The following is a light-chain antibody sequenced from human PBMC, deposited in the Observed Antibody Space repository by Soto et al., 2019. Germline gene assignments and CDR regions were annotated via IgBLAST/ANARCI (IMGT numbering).Light chain of an antibody. CDR3: QQFSSYPLT. CDR2: DAS. J-gene: IGKJ4*01. CDR1: QTVRNNY. V-gene: IGKV3-20*01. Sequence: EIVLTQSPGTLSFSPGERATLSCRASQTVRNNYLAWYQQKPGQAPRLLIYDASSRATGIPDRFSGGGSGTDFTLTISRLEPEDFAVYYWQQFSSYPLTFGGGTKVDIK.